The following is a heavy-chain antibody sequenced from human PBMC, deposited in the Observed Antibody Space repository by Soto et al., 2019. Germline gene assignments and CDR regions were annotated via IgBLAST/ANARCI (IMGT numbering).Heavy chain of an antibody. V-gene: IGHV3-48*01. CDR2: FISSCSII. CDR1: GFTFSSYS. J-gene: IGHJ4*02. Sequence: GGSLRLSCAASGFTFSSYSMNWVRQAPGKGLVCVSFFISSCSIIYYAVSVKGRFTISRDNAKISLYLQMNSLRAEDTALYYCARPYYDFWSGYEDYFDYWGQGTLVTVSS. D-gene: IGHD3-3*01. CDR3: ARPYYDFWSGYEDYFDY.